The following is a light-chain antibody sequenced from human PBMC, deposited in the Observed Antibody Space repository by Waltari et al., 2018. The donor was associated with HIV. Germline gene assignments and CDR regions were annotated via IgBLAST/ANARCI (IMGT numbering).Light chain of an antibody. CDR3: QQRIFWPT. Sequence: EIVLTQSPDTLSLSQGERANISCRASQSVNTYLAWYQHRPAQAPRLLIYDASNRATDIPDRFSGSVSGTDFTLTINSLEPDDFALYYCQQRIFWPTFGGG. V-gene: IGKV3-11*01. CDR1: QSVNTY. CDR2: DAS. J-gene: IGKJ4*01.